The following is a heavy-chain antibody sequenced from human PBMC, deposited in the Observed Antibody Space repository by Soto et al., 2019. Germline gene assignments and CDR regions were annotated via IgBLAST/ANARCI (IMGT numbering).Heavy chain of an antibody. CDR1: GGSISSSSYY. CDR3: ARQHNGDGTWFDP. V-gene: IGHV4-39*01. J-gene: IGHJ5*02. Sequence: SETLSLTCTVSGGSISSSSYYWGWIRQPPGKGLEWIGSIYYSGSTYYNPSLKSRVTISVDTSKNQFSLKLSSVTAADTAVYYCARQHNGDGTWFDPWGQGTLVTVSS. D-gene: IGHD2-8*01. CDR2: IYYSGST.